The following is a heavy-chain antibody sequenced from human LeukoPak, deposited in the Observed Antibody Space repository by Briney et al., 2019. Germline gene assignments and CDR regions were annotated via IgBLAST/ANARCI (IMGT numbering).Heavy chain of an antibody. CDR1: GRSISSYY. J-gene: IGHJ4*02. CDR2: IYYSGST. V-gene: IGHV4-59*01. CDR3: ARDGGSGSSYDY. Sequence: PSETLSLTCTVSGRSISSYYWSWIRQPPGKGLEWIGYIYYSGSTNYNPSLKSRVTISVDTSKNQFSLKLSSVTAADTAVYYCARDGGSGSSYDYWGQGTLVTVSS. D-gene: IGHD3-10*01.